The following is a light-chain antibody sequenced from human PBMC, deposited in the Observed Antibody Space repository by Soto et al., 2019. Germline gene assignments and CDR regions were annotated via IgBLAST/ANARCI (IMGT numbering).Light chain of an antibody. CDR2: EVN. CDR3: SSYAGRNNWV. CDR1: SSDVGGYNY. Sequence: QSVLTQPPSASGSPGQSVAISCTGTSSDVGGYNYVSWYQQHPGKAPKLMIYEVNKRPSGVPDRFSGSKSGNTASLTVSGLQAEDEADYYCSSYAGRNNWVFGGGTQLTVL. J-gene: IGLJ3*02. V-gene: IGLV2-8*01.